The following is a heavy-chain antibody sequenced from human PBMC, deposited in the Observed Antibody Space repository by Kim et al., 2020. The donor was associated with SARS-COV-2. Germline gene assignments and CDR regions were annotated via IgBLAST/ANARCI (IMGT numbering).Heavy chain of an antibody. D-gene: IGHD2-15*01. CDR1: GGSISSSNW. CDR2: IYHSGST. Sequence: SETLSLTCAVSGGSISSSNWWSWVRQPPGKGLEWIGEIYHSGSTNYNPSLKSRVTISVDKSKNQFSLKLSSVTAADTAVYYCARVRLGYCSGGSCYSFRFDYWGQGTLVTVSS. CDR3: ARVRLGYCSGGSCYSFRFDY. V-gene: IGHV4-4*02. J-gene: IGHJ4*02.